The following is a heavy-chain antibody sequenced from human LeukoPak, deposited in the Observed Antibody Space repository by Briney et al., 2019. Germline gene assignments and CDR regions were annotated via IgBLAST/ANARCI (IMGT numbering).Heavy chain of an antibody. CDR3: AKGSTSWFRAWFDP. Sequence: GGSLRLSCVASGFTFDDYAMHWVRQAPGKGLEWISGISWTGGDIGYADSVKGRFTISRDNTKNSLFLQMSRLKTEDTAFYYCAKGSTSWFRAWFDPWGQGTLVTVSS. CDR1: GFTFDDYA. D-gene: IGHD3-10*01. CDR2: ISWTGGDI. J-gene: IGHJ5*02. V-gene: IGHV3-9*01.